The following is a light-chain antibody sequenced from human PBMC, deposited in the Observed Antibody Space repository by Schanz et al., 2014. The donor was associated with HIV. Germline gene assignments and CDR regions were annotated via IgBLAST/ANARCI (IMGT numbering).Light chain of an antibody. CDR3: TSYASTSTVV. CDR1: SSDVGGYKY. V-gene: IGLV2-14*01. Sequence: QSALTQPASVSGSHGQSITISCTGTSSDVGGYKYVSWYQQYPGKAPKLMIYEVTKRPSGVSGRFSGSKSGNTASLTVSGLQAEDEANYYCTSYASTSTVVFGGGTKLTVL. J-gene: IGLJ2*01. CDR2: EVT.